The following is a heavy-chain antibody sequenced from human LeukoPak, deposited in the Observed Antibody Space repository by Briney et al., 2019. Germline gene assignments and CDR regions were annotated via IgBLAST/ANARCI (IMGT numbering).Heavy chain of an antibody. CDR2: ISYDGSNK. V-gene: IGHV3-30*03. J-gene: IGHJ2*01. CDR3: AREYGPSEICSSTSCYGVNNWYFDL. Sequence: PGGSLRLSCAASGFTFSRYGIHWVRQAPGKGLEWVAVISYDGSNKYYADSVKGRFTISRDNSKNTLYLQMNSLRAEDTAVYYCAREYGPSEICSSTSCYGVNNWYFDLWGRGTLVTVSS. D-gene: IGHD2-2*01. CDR1: GFTFSRYG.